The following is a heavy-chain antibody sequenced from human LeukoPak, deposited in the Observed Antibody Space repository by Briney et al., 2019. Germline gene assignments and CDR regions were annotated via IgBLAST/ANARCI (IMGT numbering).Heavy chain of an antibody. V-gene: IGHV3-23*01. D-gene: IGHD6-19*01. CDR2: ISGSGHST. Sequence: PGGSLRLSCAASGFTFSNYAMSWVRQAPGKGLEWVSDISGSGHSTYYADSVKGRFTISRDNSKNTLYLQMNSLRAEDTAVYYCARRRDSSDWNNWFDPWGQGTLVTVSS. J-gene: IGHJ5*02. CDR3: ARRRDSSDWNNWFDP. CDR1: GFTFSNYA.